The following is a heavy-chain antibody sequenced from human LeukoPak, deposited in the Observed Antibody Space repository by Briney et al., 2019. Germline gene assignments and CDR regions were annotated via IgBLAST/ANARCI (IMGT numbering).Heavy chain of an antibody. CDR1: GYTFTSYA. CDR3: ARSSWARGPLDLGY. D-gene: IGHD6-6*01. Sequence: GASVKVSCKASGYTFTSYALHWVRQAPGQRLEWMGWINAGNGNTKYSQEFQGRVTITRDTSASTAYMELSSLRSEDMAVYYCARSSWARGPLDLGYWGQGTLVTVSS. CDR2: INAGNGNT. J-gene: IGHJ4*02. V-gene: IGHV1-3*03.